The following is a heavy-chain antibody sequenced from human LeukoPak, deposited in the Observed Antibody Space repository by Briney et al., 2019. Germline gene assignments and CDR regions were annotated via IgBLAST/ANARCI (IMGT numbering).Heavy chain of an antibody. CDR1: GGSISSNSYY. D-gene: IGHD3-22*01. Sequence: PSETLSLTCAVSGGSISSNSYYWGWIRQPPGKGLEWIGSIYYSGSTYYNPSLKSRVTISVDTSKNQLSLKLSSVTAADTAVYYCARGRFGDSSGRAFDYWGQGTLVTVSS. J-gene: IGHJ4*02. CDR2: IYYSGST. V-gene: IGHV4-39*07. CDR3: ARGRFGDSSGRAFDY.